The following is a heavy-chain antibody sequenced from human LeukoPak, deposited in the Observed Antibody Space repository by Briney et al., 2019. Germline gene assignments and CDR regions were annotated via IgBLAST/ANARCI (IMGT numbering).Heavy chain of an antibody. J-gene: IGHJ4*02. CDR3: ARRIAVAEVDY. D-gene: IGHD6-19*01. Sequence: SETLSLTCTVSGGSISSSSYYWGWIRQPPGKGLEWIGSIYYSGSTYYNPSLKSRVTISVDTSKNQFSLKLSSVTAADTAVYYCARRIAVAEVDYRGQGTLVTVSS. CDR1: GGSISSSSYY. CDR2: IYYSGST. V-gene: IGHV4-39*01.